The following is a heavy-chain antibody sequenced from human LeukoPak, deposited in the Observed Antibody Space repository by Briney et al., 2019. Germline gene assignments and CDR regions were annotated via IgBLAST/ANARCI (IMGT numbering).Heavy chain of an antibody. D-gene: IGHD3-16*01. J-gene: IGHJ5*02. CDR3: VRLSGVWGSYNRFDP. CDR2: IHYNGST. Sequence: SETLSLTCTVSGGSMNSNYWSWIRQPPGRGLEWIGYIHYNGSTNYNPSLQRRVTISVDTSKNQFSLNLRSVTAADTAMYYCVRLSGVWGSYNRFDPWGQGALVTVSS. CDR1: GGSMNSNY. V-gene: IGHV4-59*08.